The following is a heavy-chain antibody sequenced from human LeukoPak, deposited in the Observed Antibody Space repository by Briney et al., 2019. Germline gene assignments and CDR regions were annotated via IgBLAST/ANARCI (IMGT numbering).Heavy chain of an antibody. V-gene: IGHV3-43*02. CDR2: ISGEGGTT. Sequence: GGSLRLSCAASGFTFDAYAMHWVRQAPGKGLEGVSLISGEGGTTYYADSVKGRFTLSRDNSKNSLYLQMNSLRAEDTALYYCTKDKSHSSGWYSDYWGQGTLVTVSS. J-gene: IGHJ4*02. CDR1: GFTFDAYA. D-gene: IGHD6-19*01. CDR3: TKDKSHSSGWYSDY.